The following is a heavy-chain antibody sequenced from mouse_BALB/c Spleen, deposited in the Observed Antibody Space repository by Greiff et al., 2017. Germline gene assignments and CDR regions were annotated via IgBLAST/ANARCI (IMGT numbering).Heavy chain of an antibody. Sequence: EVKVVESGGGLVQPGGSLKLSCAASGFTFSSYTMSWVRQTPEKRLEWVAYISNGGGSTYYPDTVKGRFTISRDNAKNTLYLQMSSLKSEDTAMYYCARHDDGYYHYYAMDYWGQGTSVTVSS. V-gene: IGHV5-12-2*01. CDR3: ARHDDGYYHYYAMDY. J-gene: IGHJ4*01. CDR1: GFTFSSYT. D-gene: IGHD2-3*01. CDR2: ISNGGGST.